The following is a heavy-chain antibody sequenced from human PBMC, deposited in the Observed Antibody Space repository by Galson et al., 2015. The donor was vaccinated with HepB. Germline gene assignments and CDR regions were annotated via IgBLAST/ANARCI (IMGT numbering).Heavy chain of an antibody. J-gene: IGHJ6*02. Sequence: PALVKPTQTLTLTCTFSGFSLYTSGVGVGWIRQPPGKALEWLALIYWDDEKRYSPSLKSRLTITKDTSKNQVVLTMTNMDPVDTATYFCTHTWVPAALYGMDVWGQGTTVTVSS. CDR2: IYWDDEK. CDR3: THTWVPAALYGMDV. V-gene: IGHV2-5*02. CDR1: GFSLYTSGVG. D-gene: IGHD2-2*01.